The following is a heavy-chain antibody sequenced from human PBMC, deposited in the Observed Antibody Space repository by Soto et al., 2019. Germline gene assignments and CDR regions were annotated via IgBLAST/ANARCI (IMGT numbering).Heavy chain of an antibody. CDR3: AATTLPYCSGGSCYVFDY. CDR2: IVVGSGNT. V-gene: IGHV1-58*01. Sequence: SVKVSCKASGFTFTSSAVQWVRQARGQRLEWIGWIVVGSGNTNYAQKFQERVTITRDMSTSTAYMELSSLRSEDTAVYYCAATTLPYCSGGSCYVFDYWGQGTLVTVSS. D-gene: IGHD2-15*01. J-gene: IGHJ4*02. CDR1: GFTFTSSA.